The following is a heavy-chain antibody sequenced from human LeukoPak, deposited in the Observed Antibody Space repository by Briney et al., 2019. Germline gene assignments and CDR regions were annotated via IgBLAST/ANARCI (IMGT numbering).Heavy chain of an antibody. CDR3: AKVNWNTNGDY. Sequence: GGSLRLSCAASGFTSSSYWMHWVRQAPGKGLEWVSGFSGSGNTPFYADSVKGRFTISRDTSKETLYLQMNSLRAEDTAVYYCAKVNWNTNGDYWGQGILVTISS. CDR1: GFTSSSYW. D-gene: IGHD1/OR15-1a*01. CDR2: FSGSGNTP. J-gene: IGHJ4*02. V-gene: IGHV3-23*01.